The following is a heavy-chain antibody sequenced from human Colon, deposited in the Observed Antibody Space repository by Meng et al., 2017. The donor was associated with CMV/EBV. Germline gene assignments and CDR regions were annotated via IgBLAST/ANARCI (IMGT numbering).Heavy chain of an antibody. V-gene: IGHV3-48*03. Sequence: GESLKISCAASGFTFSNYNMNWVRQAPGKGLEWVSYISSSGYTIYYADSVKGRFTISRENAKNSLYLRMSSLRAEDTAVYYCARDLVGIEGPTGNWGQGTLVTVSS. D-gene: IGHD1-26*01. CDR3: ARDLVGIEGPTGN. J-gene: IGHJ4*02. CDR1: GFTFSNYN. CDR2: ISSSGYTI.